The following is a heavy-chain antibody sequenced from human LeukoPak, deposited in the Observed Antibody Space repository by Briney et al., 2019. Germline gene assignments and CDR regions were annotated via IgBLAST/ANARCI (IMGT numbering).Heavy chain of an antibody. CDR3: ARGGMTRWDGNPMDN. Sequence: SETPSLTCTVSGDSISSYYWSWIRQPPGKVLEWIGYIYYSGSTNYNPSLQSRVTISVDTSKNQFSLKLSSVTAADTAVYYCARGGMTRWDGNPMDNWGQGTLVTVSS. D-gene: IGHD1-26*01. J-gene: IGHJ4*02. V-gene: IGHV4-59*01. CDR1: GDSISSYY. CDR2: IYYSGST.